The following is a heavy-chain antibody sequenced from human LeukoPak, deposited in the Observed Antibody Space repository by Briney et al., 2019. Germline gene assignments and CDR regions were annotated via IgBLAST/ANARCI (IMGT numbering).Heavy chain of an antibody. J-gene: IGHJ6*02. CDR1: GFTFSSYG. CDR3: AREPRNYDFWSGYSTRPNGMDV. D-gene: IGHD3-3*01. Sequence: GRSLRLSCAASGFTFSSYGMHWIRQAPGKGLEWVAVISYDGSNKYYADSVKGRFTISRDNSKNTLYLQMNSLRAEDTAVYYCAREPRNYDFWSGYSTRPNGMDVWGQGTTVTVSS. CDR2: ISYDGSNK. V-gene: IGHV3-30*19.